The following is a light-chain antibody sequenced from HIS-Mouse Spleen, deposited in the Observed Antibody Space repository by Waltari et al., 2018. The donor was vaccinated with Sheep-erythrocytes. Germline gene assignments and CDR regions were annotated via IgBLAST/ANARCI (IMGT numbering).Light chain of an antibody. Sequence: QSALTQPRSVSGSPGQSVTISCTGTSSDVGGYNYVSWYQQHPGKAPKRMIYDVSKRPSGVPDRFSGSKSGNTASLTISGLQAEDDADYYCCSYAGSYNHVFATGTKVTVL. CDR1: SSDVGGYNY. CDR3: CSYAGSYNHV. CDR2: DVS. V-gene: IGLV2-11*01. J-gene: IGLJ1*01.